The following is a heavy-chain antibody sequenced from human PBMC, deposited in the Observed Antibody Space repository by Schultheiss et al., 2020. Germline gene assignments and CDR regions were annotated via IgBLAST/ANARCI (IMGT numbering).Heavy chain of an antibody. CDR1: GGSFSGYY. CDR2: IYYSGST. D-gene: IGHD2-2*01. V-gene: IGHV4-34*01. CDR3: ARDDIVVVPAALAAAGTAHYFDY. J-gene: IGHJ4*02. Sequence: SETLSLTCAVYGGSFSGYYWSWIRQPPGKGMEWIGYIYYSGSTYYNPSLKSRVTISVDTSKNQFSLKLSSVTAADTAVYYCARDDIVVVPAALAAAGTAHYFDYWGQGTLVTVSS.